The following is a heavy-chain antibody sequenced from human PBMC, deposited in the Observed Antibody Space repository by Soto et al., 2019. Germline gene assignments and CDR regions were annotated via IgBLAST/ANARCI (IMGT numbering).Heavy chain of an antibody. D-gene: IGHD3-22*01. CDR1: GFTFSSYS. J-gene: IGHJ4*02. CDR3: ARTRSGYYSDYFDY. V-gene: IGHV3-21*01. CDR2: ISSSSSYI. Sequence: SLRLSCAASGFTFSSYSMNWVRQAPGKGLEWVSSISSSSSYIYYADSVKGRFTISRDNAKNSLYLQMNSLRAEDTAVYYCARTRSGYYSDYFDYWGQGTLVTVSS.